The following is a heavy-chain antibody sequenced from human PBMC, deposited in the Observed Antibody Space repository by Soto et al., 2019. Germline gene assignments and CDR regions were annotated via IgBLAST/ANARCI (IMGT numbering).Heavy chain of an antibody. Sequence: PSETLSLTCTVSGGSTNSRSDYWGWIRHHPETGLEWIGYIYYSGSTYYNPSLKSLIDISLDTSKNQFSLSLGSVTAADTAGYYCATGDAWAYLLAYWGPGILVTVSS. D-gene: IGHD2-21*01. V-gene: IGHV4-31*01. CDR2: IYYSGST. CDR1: GGSTNSRSDY. CDR3: ATGDAWAYLLAY. J-gene: IGHJ4*02.